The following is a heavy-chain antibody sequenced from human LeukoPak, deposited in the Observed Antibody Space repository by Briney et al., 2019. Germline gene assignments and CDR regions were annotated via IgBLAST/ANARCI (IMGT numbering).Heavy chain of an antibody. V-gene: IGHV4-31*03. J-gene: IGHJ5*02. Sequence: SETLSLTCTVSGGSISSGGYYWSWIRQHPGKGLEWIGYIYYSGSTYYNPSLKSRVTISVDTSKNQFSLKLSSVTAADTAVYYCALYGSGSYWGYNWFDPWGQGTLVTVSS. D-gene: IGHD3-10*01. CDR1: GGSISSGGYY. CDR2: IYYSGST. CDR3: ALYGSGSYWGYNWFDP.